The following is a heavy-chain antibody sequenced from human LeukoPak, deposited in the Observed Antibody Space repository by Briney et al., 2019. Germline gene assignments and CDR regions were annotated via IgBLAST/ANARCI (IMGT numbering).Heavy chain of an antibody. Sequence: PSESLSLTCTVSGGSISSGGYYWSWIRQHPGKGLEWIGYIYYSGSTYYNPSLKSRVTISVDTSKNQFSLKLSSVTAADTAVYYCARVRTDYYGSGSYYDYWGQGTLVTVSS. J-gene: IGHJ4*02. D-gene: IGHD3-10*01. CDR3: ARVRTDYYGSGSYYDY. CDR1: GGSISSGGYY. V-gene: IGHV4-31*03. CDR2: IYYSGST.